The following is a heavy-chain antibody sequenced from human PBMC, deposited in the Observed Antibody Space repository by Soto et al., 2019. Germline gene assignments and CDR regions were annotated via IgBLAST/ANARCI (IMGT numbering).Heavy chain of an antibody. CDR2: ITYDGSNK. CDR1: GFTFSTYG. CDR3: TRGWRHYGSGSRQNDY. V-gene: IGHV3-30*19. J-gene: IGHJ4*02. Sequence: QVQLVESGGGVVQPGRSLRLSCATSGFTFSTYGMHWVRQAPGKGLEWVAVITYDGSNKYYADSVKGRFTISRDNSKNTLYLQMNSLRAEDTAVHYCTRGWRHYGSGSRQNDYWGQGTLVIVSS. D-gene: IGHD3-10*01.